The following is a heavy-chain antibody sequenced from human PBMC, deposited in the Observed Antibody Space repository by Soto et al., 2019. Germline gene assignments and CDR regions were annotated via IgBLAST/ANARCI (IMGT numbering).Heavy chain of an antibody. CDR3: ASIDYDSSGYYYYFDY. V-gene: IGHV1-18*01. CDR2: ISAYNGNT. Sequence: ASVKASCKASGYTFTSYGISWVRQAPGQGLEWMGWISAYNGNTNYAQKLQGRVTMTTDTSTSTAYMELRSLRSDDTAVYYCASIDYDSSGYYYYFDYWGQGTLVTVSS. CDR1: GYTFTSYG. D-gene: IGHD3-22*01. J-gene: IGHJ4*02.